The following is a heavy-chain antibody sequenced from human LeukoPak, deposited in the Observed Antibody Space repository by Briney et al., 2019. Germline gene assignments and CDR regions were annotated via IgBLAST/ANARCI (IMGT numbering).Heavy chain of an antibody. D-gene: IGHD1-26*01. J-gene: IGHJ4*02. CDR2: IYYSGST. Sequence: KASEILSLTCTVSGGSISNGDYYWGWIRQPPGKGLEWIGSIYYSGSTYYSPSLKSRVTISIDKSENQLSLKLSSVTAVDTAVYYCARKLPKSGGTTWYYFDYWGQGTLVTVSS. V-gene: IGHV4-39*07. CDR3: ARKLPKSGGTTWYYFDY. CDR1: GGSISNGDYY.